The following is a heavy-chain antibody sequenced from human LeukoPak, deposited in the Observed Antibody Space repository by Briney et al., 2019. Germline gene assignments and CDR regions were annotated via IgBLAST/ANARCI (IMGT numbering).Heavy chain of an antibody. J-gene: IGHJ6*04. CDR1: GFTFSSYS. CDR2: ISSSSSYI. D-gene: IGHD3-9*01. Sequence: GGSLRLSCAASGFTFSSYSMNWVRQAPGKGLEWVSSISSSSSYIYYADSVKGRFTISRDNSKNSLYLQMNSLRAEDTAVCYCARDGYYDILTGYRAYYYYGMDVWGKGTTVTVSS. CDR3: ARDGYYDILTGYRAYYYYGMDV. V-gene: IGHV3-21*01.